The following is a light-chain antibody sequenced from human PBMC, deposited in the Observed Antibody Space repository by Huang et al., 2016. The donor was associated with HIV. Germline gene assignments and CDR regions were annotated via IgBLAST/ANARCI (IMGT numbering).Light chain of an antibody. Sequence: DIQMTQSPSSLSASVGDRVTITCRASQTINSYLHWYQQKPGKAPQLVIYAASNLQSGVPSRFSGGGSGTDFTLTISSLQPEDFATYYCQQTYSSPRTFGQGTKVDIK. CDR1: QTINSY. CDR2: AAS. V-gene: IGKV1-39*01. CDR3: QQTYSSPRT. J-gene: IGKJ1*01.